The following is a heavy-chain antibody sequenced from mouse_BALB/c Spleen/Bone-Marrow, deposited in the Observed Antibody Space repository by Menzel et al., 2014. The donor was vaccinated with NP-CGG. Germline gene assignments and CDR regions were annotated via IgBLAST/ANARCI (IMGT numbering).Heavy chain of an antibody. CDR3: ARGGFRGLDY. CDR1: GFTFSSYA. Sequence: EVQRVESGGGLVKPGGSLKLSCAASGFTFSSYAMSWVRQTPEKRPEWVASISSGGSTYYPDSVKGRFTISRDNARNILYLQMSRLRAEDTAMYYGARGGFRGLDYWGQGTTLTVSS. V-gene: IGHV5-6-5*01. J-gene: IGHJ2*01. CDR2: ISSGGST.